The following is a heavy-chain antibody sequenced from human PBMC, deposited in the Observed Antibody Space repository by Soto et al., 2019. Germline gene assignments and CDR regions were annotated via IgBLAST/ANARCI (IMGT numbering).Heavy chain of an antibody. V-gene: IGHV3-23*01. CDR2: ISGSGGST. J-gene: IGHJ4*02. D-gene: IGHD3-10*01. Sequence: PGGSLRLSCAASGFTFINAWMNWVRQAPGKGLEWVSAISGSGGSTYYADSVKGRFTISRDNSKNTLYLQMNSLRAEDTAVYYCAKDATSYYYGSGSYYGWGQGTLVTVSS. CDR1: GFTFINAW. CDR3: AKDATSYYYGSGSYYG.